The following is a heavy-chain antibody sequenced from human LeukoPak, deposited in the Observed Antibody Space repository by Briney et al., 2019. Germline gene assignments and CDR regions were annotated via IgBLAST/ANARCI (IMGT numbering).Heavy chain of an antibody. CDR1: GFTFSNSG. Sequence: GRSLRLSCAASGFTFSNSGMHWVRQAPGKGLEWVAVIWYDGSNEYCADAVKGRFIISRDNSKNTVHLQMNSLRVEDTSVYYCAREISMFVNAFDLWGQGTLVAVSS. J-gene: IGHJ3*01. CDR3: AREISMFVNAFDL. V-gene: IGHV3-33*01. CDR2: IWYDGSNE. D-gene: IGHD3-10*02.